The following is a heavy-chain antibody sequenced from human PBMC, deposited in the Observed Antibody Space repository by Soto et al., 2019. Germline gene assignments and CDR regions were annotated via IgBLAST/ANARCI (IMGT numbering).Heavy chain of an antibody. D-gene: IGHD3-10*01. CDR3: ANNYGSGSTHFDC. CDR1: EGTFNSYT. Sequence: QVQLVQSGAEVKKPGSSVKVSCTASEGTFNSYTISWVRQAPGQGLEWMGRVIPILGMANFAQKFRGRVMITAYKATSTAYMMLSSLRSDATAVYYCANNYGSGSTHFDCWGQGTLVTVSS. V-gene: IGHV1-69*02. CDR2: VIPILGMA. J-gene: IGHJ4*02.